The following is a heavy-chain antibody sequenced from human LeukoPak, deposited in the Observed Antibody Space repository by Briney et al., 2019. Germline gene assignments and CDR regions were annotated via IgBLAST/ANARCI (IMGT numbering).Heavy chain of an antibody. J-gene: IGHJ4*02. D-gene: IGHD1-26*01. CDR2: IRSKANSYAT. V-gene: IGHV3-73*01. Sequence: GGSLKLSCAASGFTFSDSAMHWVRQASGKGLEWVGRIRSKANSYATAYAASVKGRFTISRDDSKNTAYLQMNSLKTEDTAVYYCTTSWELLWCWGQGTLVTVSS. CDR1: GFTFSDSA. CDR3: TTSWELLWC.